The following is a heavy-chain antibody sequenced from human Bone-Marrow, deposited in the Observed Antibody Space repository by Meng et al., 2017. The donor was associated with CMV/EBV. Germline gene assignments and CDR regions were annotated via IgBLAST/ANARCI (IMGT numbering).Heavy chain of an antibody. J-gene: IGHJ4*02. Sequence: GESLKISCEASGYSFASYCIGWVRQMPGKGLEWMGIIYPSDSDTIYNPSFQGQVTISADTSINTAYLQWNSLKASDTAMYYCARRPMIYWGNDCEFDFWGQGTLVTVSS. V-gene: IGHV5-51*01. CDR3: ARRPMIYWGNDCEFDF. CDR1: GYSFASYC. CDR2: IYPSDSDT. D-gene: IGHD2-21*01.